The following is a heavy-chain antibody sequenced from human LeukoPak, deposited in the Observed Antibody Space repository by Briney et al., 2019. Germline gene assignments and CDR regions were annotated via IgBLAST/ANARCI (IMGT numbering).Heavy chain of an antibody. CDR2: IDWDDDK. V-gene: IGHV2-70*11. CDR1: GFSLSTSGMC. J-gene: IGHJ6*03. D-gene: IGHD2-15*01. Sequence: SGPALVKPTQTLTLTCTFSGFSLSTSGMCVSWIRQPPGKALEWLARIDWDDDKYYSTSLKTRLTISKDTSKNQVVLTMTNMDPVDTATYYCARSPCYPTFYYYYYYMDVWGKGTTVTVSS. CDR3: ARSPCYPTFYYYYYYMDV.